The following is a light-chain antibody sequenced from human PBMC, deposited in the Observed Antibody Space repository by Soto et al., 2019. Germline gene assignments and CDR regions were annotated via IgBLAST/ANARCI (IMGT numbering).Light chain of an antibody. CDR2: AAS. CDR1: QGIGNY. J-gene: IGKJ1*01. CDR3: QNHNNAPWT. V-gene: IGKV1-27*01. Sequence: DIQMTQSPSSLSASVGDRVTITCRASQGIGNYLAWYQQKSGKVPKLLIYAASTLQSGVPSRFSGSRSGTDFTLTISSLQTEDVATYYCQNHNNAPWTFGQRTNVEIQ.